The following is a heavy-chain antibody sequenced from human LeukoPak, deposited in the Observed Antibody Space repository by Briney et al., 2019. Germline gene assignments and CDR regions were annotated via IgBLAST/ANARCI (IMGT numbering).Heavy chain of an antibody. CDR1: GGSISTYY. D-gene: IGHD3-3*01. CDR3: ARGRDFWGGYSFDY. CDR2: VYYSGST. J-gene: IGHJ4*02. Sequence: KPSETLSLTCTVSGGSISTYYWSWVRQPPGKGLEWIGYVYYSGSTEYNPSLKSRVIISIDTSKIQFSLKLNSMTAADTAVYYCARGRDFWGGYSFDYWGQGTLVTVSS. V-gene: IGHV4-59*01.